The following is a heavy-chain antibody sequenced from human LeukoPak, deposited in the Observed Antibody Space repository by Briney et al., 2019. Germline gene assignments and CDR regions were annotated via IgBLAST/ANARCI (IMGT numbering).Heavy chain of an antibody. CDR2: IIPILGIA. Sequence: SVKVSCKASGGTFSSYAISWVRQASGQGLEWMGRIIPILGIANYAQKFQGRVTITADKSTSTAYMELSSLRSEDTAVYYCARGPGYYYDSSGYFVYWGQGTLVTVSS. CDR3: ARGPGYYYDSSGYFVY. D-gene: IGHD3-22*01. J-gene: IGHJ4*02. CDR1: GGTFSSYA. V-gene: IGHV1-69*04.